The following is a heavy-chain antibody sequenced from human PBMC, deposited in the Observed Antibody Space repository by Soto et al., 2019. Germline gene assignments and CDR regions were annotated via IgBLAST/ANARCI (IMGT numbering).Heavy chain of an antibody. Sequence: XSVKVSCKGSGSDFTTYGITWVRQAPGQGLEGXAWIRXHNGNTEYAQXXQGRVTVTXETSNSRAYMELRSMRYDDTAMYYCARGRYGDYWGKGAMVTVSS. CDR2: IRXHNGNT. D-gene: IGHD1-1*01. CDR3: ARGRYGDY. J-gene: IGHJ4*02. V-gene: IGHV1-18*01. CDR1: GSDFTTYG.